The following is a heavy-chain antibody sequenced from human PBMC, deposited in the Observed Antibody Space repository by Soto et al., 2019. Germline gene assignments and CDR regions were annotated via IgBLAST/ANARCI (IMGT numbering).Heavy chain of an antibody. CDR1: GGTFSSYA. Sequence: ASVKVSCKASGGTFSSYAISWVRQAPGQGLEWMGGIIPIFGTANYAQKFQGRVTITADESTSTAYMELSSLRSEDTAVYYCARARLMVYAIAAADWSDPWGQGTLVTVSS. CDR2: IIPIFGTA. CDR3: ARARLMVYAIAAADWSDP. D-gene: IGHD2-8*01. J-gene: IGHJ5*02. V-gene: IGHV1-69*13.